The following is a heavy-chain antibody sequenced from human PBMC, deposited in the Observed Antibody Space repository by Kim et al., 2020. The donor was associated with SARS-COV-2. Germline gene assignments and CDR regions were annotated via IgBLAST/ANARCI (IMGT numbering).Heavy chain of an antibody. CDR3: ARHVRGPFVVGIAIPYYFAS. V-gene: IGHV4-39*01. CDR1: GGSISSSSYY. D-gene: IGHD2-21*01. Sequence: SETLSLTCTVSGGSISSSSYYWGWIRQPPGKGLEWIGSIYYSGSTYYNPSLKSRVTISVDTSKNQFSLKLSSVTAADTAVYYCARHVRGPFVVGIAIPYYFASWGQGTLVTVSS. J-gene: IGHJ4*02. CDR2: IYYSGST.